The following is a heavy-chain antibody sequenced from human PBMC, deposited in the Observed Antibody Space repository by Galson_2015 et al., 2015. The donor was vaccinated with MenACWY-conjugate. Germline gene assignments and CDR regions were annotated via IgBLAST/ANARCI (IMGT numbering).Heavy chain of an antibody. J-gene: IGHJ4*02. V-gene: IGHV3-23*01. CDR2: ISGSGGST. Sequence: SLRLSCAASGFSFSTYAMCWVRQAPGKGLEWVSGISGSGGSTYYADSVKGRFTISRDNSKDTLHLLMNSLRAEDAAVYYCARESGAWPYYFDYWGQGTLVTVSP. D-gene: IGHD4-17*01. CDR1: GFSFSTYA. CDR3: ARESGAWPYYFDY.